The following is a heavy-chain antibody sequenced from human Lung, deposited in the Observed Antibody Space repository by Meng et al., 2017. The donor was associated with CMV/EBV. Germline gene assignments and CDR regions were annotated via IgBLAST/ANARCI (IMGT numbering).Heavy chain of an antibody. CDR1: GFTFSSYA. CDR3: ARLGVVVPAAQTPAFDI. Sequence: SLKISCAASGFTFSSYAMHWVRQAPGKGLEWVAVISYDGSNKYYADSVKGRFTISRDNSKNTLYLQMNSLRAEDTAVYYCARLGVVVPAAQTPAFDIWGQGXMGTVSS. CDR2: ISYDGSNK. V-gene: IGHV3-30*04. D-gene: IGHD2-2*01. J-gene: IGHJ3*02.